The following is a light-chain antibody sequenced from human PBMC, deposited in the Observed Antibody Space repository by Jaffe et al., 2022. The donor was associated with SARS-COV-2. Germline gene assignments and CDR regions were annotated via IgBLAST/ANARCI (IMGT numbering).Light chain of an antibody. Sequence: QSALTQPRSVSGSPGQSVTISCIGTSSDVGGYNFVSWYQQYPGKAPKLMIFDVSKRPSGVPDRFSGSKSGNTASLTISGLQAEDEADYYCCSYAGSYTLVFGGGTKLTVL. J-gene: IGLJ2*01. CDR3: CSYAGSYTLV. CDR1: SSDVGGYNF. CDR2: DVS. V-gene: IGLV2-11*01.